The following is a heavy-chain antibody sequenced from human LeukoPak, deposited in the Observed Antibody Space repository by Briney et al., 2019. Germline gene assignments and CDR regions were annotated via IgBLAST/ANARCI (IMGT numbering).Heavy chain of an antibody. Sequence: ASVKVSCTASGYTFTGYYMHWVRQAPGQGLEWMGWINPNSGGTNYAQKFQGRVTMTRDTSISTAYMELSRLRSDDTAVYYCARERRPNYYDSSGRVGHWGQGTLVTVSS. CDR3: ARERRPNYYDSSGRVGH. CDR2: INPNSGGT. D-gene: IGHD3-22*01. CDR1: GYTFTGYY. V-gene: IGHV1-2*02. J-gene: IGHJ5*02.